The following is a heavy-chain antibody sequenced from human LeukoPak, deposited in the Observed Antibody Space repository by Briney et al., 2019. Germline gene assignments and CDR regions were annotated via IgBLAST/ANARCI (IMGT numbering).Heavy chain of an antibody. J-gene: IGHJ5*02. CDR3: ARDPTTT. D-gene: IGHD4-17*01. Sequence: GGSLRLSCTASGFTFSRHAMSWVRQAPGKGLEWVSSISSSSSYIYYADSVKGRFTISRDNAKNSLYLQMNSLRAEDTAVYYCARDPTTTWGQGTLVTVSS. CDR2: ISSSSSYI. CDR1: GFTFSRHA. V-gene: IGHV3-21*01.